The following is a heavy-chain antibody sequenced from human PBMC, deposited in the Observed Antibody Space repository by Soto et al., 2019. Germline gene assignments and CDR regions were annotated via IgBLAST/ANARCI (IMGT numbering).Heavy chain of an antibody. Sequence: SPTLSLTCAISGNNVSTNSTTWDWSRQAPSRGREWLGRTYYRSKWFNDYAVSVKGRISINPDTSNNQFSLQLNSVTPDDTAVYYCARLIGNSWLDSWGQGTLVTVS. CDR2: TYYRSKWFN. J-gene: IGHJ5*01. D-gene: IGHD2-8*01. CDR1: GNNVSTNSTT. V-gene: IGHV6-1*01. CDR3: ARLIGNSWLDS.